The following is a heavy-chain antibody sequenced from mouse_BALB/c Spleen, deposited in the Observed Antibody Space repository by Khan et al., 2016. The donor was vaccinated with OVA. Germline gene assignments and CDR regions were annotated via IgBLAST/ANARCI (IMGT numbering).Heavy chain of an antibody. CDR2: ISDGGSYT. Sequence: VELVASGGGLVKPGGSLKLSCAASGFTFSDYYMYWVRQTPEKRLEWVATISDGGSYTYYTDSVKGRFTISRDDVQNTLYLHMSSLKSEDTARYYGARGYYGDPLAYWGQGTLVTGSA. D-gene: IGHD2-13*01. CDR1: GFTFSDYY. V-gene: IGHV5-4*02. J-gene: IGHJ3*01. CDR3: ARGYYGDPLAY.